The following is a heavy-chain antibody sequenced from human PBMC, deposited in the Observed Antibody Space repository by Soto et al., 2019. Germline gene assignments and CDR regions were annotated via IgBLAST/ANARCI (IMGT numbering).Heavy chain of an antibody. J-gene: IGHJ6*03. V-gene: IGHV3-13*01. CDR2: IGTAGDT. D-gene: IGHD6-19*01. CDR3: ARSFGSGWPRNYYYYMDV. Sequence: EVQLVESGGGLVQPGGSLRLSCAASGFTFSSYDMHWVRQATGKGLEWVSAIGTAGDTYYPGSVKGRFTISRENAKNSLYLQMNSLRAGDTAVYYCARSFGSGWPRNYYYYMDVWGKGITVTVSS. CDR1: GFTFSSYD.